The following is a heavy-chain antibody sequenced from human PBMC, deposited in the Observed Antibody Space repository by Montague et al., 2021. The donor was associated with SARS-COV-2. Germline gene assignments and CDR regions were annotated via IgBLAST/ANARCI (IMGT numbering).Heavy chain of an antibody. CDR2: IYYSGST. J-gene: IGHJ6*02. V-gene: IGHV4-39*07. CDR3: ARGLSRYSSGKTPFLHSEMDV. D-gene: IGHD6-19*01. Sequence: SETLSLTCTVPGGSISSSSYYWGWIRQPPGKGLEWIGSIYYSGSTNYNPSLKSRVTISVDTSKNQFSLKLSSVTAADTAVYYCARGLSRYSSGKTPFLHSEMDVWGQGTTVTVSS. CDR1: GGSISSSSYY.